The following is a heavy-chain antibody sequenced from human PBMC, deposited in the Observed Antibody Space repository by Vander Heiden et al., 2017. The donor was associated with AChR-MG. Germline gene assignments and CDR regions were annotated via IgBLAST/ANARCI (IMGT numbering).Heavy chain of an antibody. V-gene: IGHV3-7*01. J-gene: IGHJ4*02. CDR3: ASSLAVATFDY. CDR1: GFTCSSYW. CDR2: IKQDGSEK. D-gene: IGHD5-12*01. Sequence: EVQLVESGGGLVQHGGYRRPSCAASGFTCSSYWMSWVRQAPGKGLEWVANIKQDGSEKYYVDSVKGRFTISRDNAKNSLYLQMNSLRAEDTAVYYCASSLAVATFDYWGQGTLVTVSS.